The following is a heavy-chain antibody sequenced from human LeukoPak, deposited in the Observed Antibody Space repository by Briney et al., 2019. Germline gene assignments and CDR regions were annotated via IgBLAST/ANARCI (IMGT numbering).Heavy chain of an antibody. Sequence: PGGSLRLSCAASGFTVSSNYRSWVRQAPGKGLEWVSVIYSGGSTSYADSVKGRFTISRDNAKNSVYLQMNSLRAEDTAVYYCARAHSGSYLGDAFDILGHGTMVTVSS. CDR2: IYSGGST. V-gene: IGHV3-53*01. CDR3: ARAHSGSYLGDAFDI. J-gene: IGHJ3*02. CDR1: GFTVSSNY. D-gene: IGHD1-26*01.